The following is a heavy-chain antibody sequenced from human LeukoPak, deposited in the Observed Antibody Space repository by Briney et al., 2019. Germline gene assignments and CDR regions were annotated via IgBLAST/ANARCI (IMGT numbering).Heavy chain of an antibody. CDR3: ARETGTPQLSADAFDI. D-gene: IGHD2-2*01. CDR1: VYTFTSYY. CDR2: INTSGYRT. V-gene: IGHV1-46*01. Sequence: AVQVSCKASVYTFTSYYMHLVRHAPAQGLEWRGVINTSGYRTSYAQTFQRRVIMTRDTSTSKVYMELSSLRSDDTAVYYCARETGTPQLSADAFDIWGQGTMVTVSS. J-gene: IGHJ3*02.